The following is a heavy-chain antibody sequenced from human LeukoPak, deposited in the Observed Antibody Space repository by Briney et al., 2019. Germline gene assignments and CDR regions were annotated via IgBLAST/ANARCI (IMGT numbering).Heavy chain of an antibody. J-gene: IGHJ5*02. D-gene: IGHD3-22*01. Sequence: SQTLSLTCTVSGGSISSGSYYWSWIRQPAGKGLEWIGRIYTSGSTNYNPSLKSRVTISVGTSKNQFSLKLSSVTAADTAVYYCARAPYYYDSSAYVNWFDPWGQGTLVTVSS. CDR3: ARAPYYYDSSAYVNWFDP. CDR1: GGSISSGSYY. V-gene: IGHV4-61*02. CDR2: IYTSGST.